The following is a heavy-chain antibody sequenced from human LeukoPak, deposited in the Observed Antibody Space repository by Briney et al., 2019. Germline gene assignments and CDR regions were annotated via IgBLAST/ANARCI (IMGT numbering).Heavy chain of an antibody. D-gene: IGHD2/OR15-2a*01. J-gene: IGHJ6*03. CDR1: GFTFSSYS. Sequence: GGSLTLSCAASGFTFSSYSMNWVRQAPGKGLEWVSSISSSSSYIYYADSVKGRFTISRDNAKNSLYLQMNSLRAEDTAVYYCVRDLRSFYDGGYYYMDVLGKASTAGVSS. CDR3: VRDLRSFYDGGYYYMDV. CDR2: ISSSSSYI. V-gene: IGHV3-21*01.